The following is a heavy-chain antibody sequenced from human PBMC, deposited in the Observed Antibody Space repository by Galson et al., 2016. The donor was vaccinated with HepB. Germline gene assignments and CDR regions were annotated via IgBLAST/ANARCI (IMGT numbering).Heavy chain of an antibody. D-gene: IGHD3-10*01. CDR1: GYDFTTHW. Sequence: QSGAEVKKPGESLKISCKGSGYDFTTHWIAWVRQMPETGLEWMGIIYPGDSQTRYSPSFQGHVTISADKSIRTAYLQWSSLKGSDTAVYYRARYPGGGNFDVWGQGTLVTVSS. V-gene: IGHV5-51*01. CDR3: ARYPGGGNFDV. J-gene: IGHJ4*02. CDR2: IYPGDSQT.